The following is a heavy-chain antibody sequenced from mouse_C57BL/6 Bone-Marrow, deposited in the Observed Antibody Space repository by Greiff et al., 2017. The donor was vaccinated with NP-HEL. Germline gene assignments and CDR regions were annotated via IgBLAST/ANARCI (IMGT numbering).Heavy chain of an antibody. V-gene: IGHV1-54*01. D-gene: IGHD1-1*01. J-gene: IGHJ2*01. Sequence: QVQLKESGAELVRPGTSVKVSCKASGYAFTNYLIEWVKQRPGQGLEWIGVINPGSGGTNYNEKFKGKATLTADKSSSTAYMQLSSLTSEDSAVYFCARGYYGSRRYFDYWGQGTTLTVSS. CDR2: INPGSGGT. CDR1: GYAFTNYL. CDR3: ARGYYGSRRYFDY.